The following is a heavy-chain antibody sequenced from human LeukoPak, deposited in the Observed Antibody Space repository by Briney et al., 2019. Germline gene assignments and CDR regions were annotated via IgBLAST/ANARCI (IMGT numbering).Heavy chain of an antibody. CDR3: AKAPPYYDSSGYYLHFDY. D-gene: IGHD3-22*01. J-gene: IGHJ4*02. CDR2: IRYDGSNK. Sequence: RGSLRLSCAASGFTFSSYGMHWVRQAPGKGLEWVAFIRYDGSNKYYADSVKGRFTISRDNSKNTLYLQMNSLRAEDTAVYYCAKAPPYYDSSGYYLHFDYWGQGTLVTVSS. V-gene: IGHV3-30*02. CDR1: GFTFSSYG.